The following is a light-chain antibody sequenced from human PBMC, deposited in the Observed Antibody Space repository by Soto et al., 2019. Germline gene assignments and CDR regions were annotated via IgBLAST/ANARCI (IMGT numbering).Light chain of an antibody. CDR3: CSYVGSSILM. Sequence: QSALTQPASVSGSPGQSITISCTGTSSDVGLYNLVSWYQQLPGKAPTLIIYEVNERPSGISDRFSGSKSGNTASLTISGLQDEDEADYYCCSYVGSSILMFGGGTKLTVL. CDR2: EVN. J-gene: IGLJ3*02. V-gene: IGLV2-23*02. CDR1: SSDVGLYNL.